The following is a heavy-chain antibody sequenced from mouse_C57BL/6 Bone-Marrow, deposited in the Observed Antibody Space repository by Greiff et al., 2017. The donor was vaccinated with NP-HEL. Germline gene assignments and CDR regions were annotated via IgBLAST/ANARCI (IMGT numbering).Heavy chain of an antibody. CDR1: GYTFTNYW. CDR3: AIYSNFDY. Sequence: QVQLQQSGAELVRPGTSVKMSCKASGYTFTNYWIGWAKQRPGHGLEWIGEILPGSGSTNYNEKFKGKATFTADTSSNTAYMQLSSLTTEDSAIYYCAIYSNFDYWGQGTTLTVSS. D-gene: IGHD2-5*01. J-gene: IGHJ2*01. V-gene: IGHV1-63*01. CDR2: ILPGSGST.